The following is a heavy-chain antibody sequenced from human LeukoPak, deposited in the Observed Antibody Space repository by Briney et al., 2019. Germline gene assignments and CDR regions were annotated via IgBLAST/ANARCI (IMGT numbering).Heavy chain of an antibody. D-gene: IGHD3-3*01. CDR3: ARGKRDFWSGYQNYYYYMDV. J-gene: IGHJ6*03. CDR1: GGSISSSSYY. CDR2: IYYSGST. V-gene: IGHV4-39*07. Sequence: PSETLSLTCTVSGGSISSSSYYWGWIRQPPGKGLEWIGSIYYSGSTYYNPSLKSRVTISVDTSKNQFSLKLSSVTAADTAVYYCARGKRDFWSGYQNYYYYMDVWGKGTTVTVSS.